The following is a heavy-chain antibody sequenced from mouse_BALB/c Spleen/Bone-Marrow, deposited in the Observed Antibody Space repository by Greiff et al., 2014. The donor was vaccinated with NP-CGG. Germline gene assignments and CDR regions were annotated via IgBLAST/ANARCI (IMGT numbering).Heavy chain of an antibody. D-gene: IGHD2-1*01. CDR1: GFTFTDYY. Sequence: EVMLVESGGGLVQPGGSLGLSCATSGFTFTDYYMSWVRQPPGKALEWLGFIRNKANGYTTEYSASVKGRFTISRDNSQSILYLQMNTLRAEDSATYYCAREGVYYGNPYWYFDVWGAGTTVTVSP. CDR3: AREGVYYGNPYWYFDV. J-gene: IGHJ1*01. CDR2: IRNKANGYTT. V-gene: IGHV7-3*02.